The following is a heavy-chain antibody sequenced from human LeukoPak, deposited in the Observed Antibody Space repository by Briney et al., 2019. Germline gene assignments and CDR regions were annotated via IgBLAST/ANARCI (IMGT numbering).Heavy chain of an antibody. Sequence: GGSLRLSCAASGFTFGSYGMHWVRQAPGKGLEWVAVISYDGSNKYYADSVKGRFTISRDNSKNTLYLQMNSLRAEDTAVYYCAKDEGFYYDSSGSQDYWGQGTLVTVSS. CDR3: AKDEGFYYDSSGSQDY. CDR2: ISYDGSNK. D-gene: IGHD3-22*01. CDR1: GFTFGSYG. J-gene: IGHJ4*02. V-gene: IGHV3-30*18.